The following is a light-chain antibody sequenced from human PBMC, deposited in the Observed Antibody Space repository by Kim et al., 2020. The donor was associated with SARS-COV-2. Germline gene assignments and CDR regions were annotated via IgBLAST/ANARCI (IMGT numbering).Light chain of an antibody. CDR1: QYIGDY. Sequence: SPPSAAGGDKVTITCQASQYIGDYLNWYQQKPGKAPELLIYDTSNLEGGVPSRFSATKSGTDFTFTISNLQAEDVATYYCQQRFAFGPGTKVDIK. CDR3: QQRFA. V-gene: IGKV1-33*01. J-gene: IGKJ3*01. CDR2: DTS.